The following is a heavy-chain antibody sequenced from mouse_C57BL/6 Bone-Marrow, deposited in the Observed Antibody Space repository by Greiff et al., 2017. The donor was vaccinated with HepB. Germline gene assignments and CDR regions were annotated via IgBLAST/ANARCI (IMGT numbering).Heavy chain of an antibody. J-gene: IGHJ2*01. V-gene: IGHV1-19*01. Sequence: EVQLQQSGPVLVKPGASVKMSCKASGYTFTDYYMNWVKQSHGKSLEWIGVINPYNGGTSYNQKFKGKATLTVDKSSSTAYMELNSLTSEDSAVYYCARSDYDDYFDYGGQGTTPTVSS. D-gene: IGHD2-4*01. CDR3: ARSDYDDYFDY. CDR1: GYTFTDYY. CDR2: INPYNGGT.